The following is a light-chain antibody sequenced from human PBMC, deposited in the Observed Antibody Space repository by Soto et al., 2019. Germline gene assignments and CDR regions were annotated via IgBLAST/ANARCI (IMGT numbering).Light chain of an antibody. J-gene: IGLJ2*01. CDR1: KLGDKY. V-gene: IGLV3-1*01. CDR2: QDT. CDR3: QAWDSSTEVV. Sequence: SYELTQPPSVSVSPGQTASITCSGDKLGDKYTCWYQQKPGQSPVLVIYQDTKRPSGIPERFSGSNSGNTVTLTISGTQTMDEADYYCQAWDSSTEVVFGGGTKVTVL.